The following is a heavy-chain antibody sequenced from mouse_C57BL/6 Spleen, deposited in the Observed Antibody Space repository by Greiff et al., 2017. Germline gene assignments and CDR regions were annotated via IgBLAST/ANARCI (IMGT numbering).Heavy chain of an antibody. CDR2: ISSGSRTI. CDR1: GFTLSDYG. V-gene: IGHV5-17*01. J-gene: IGHJ2*01. Sequence: EVKVVESGGGFVKPGGSLKLSCAASGFTLSDYGMHLVRQAPEKGLEWVAYISSGSRTIDYAATVKGRFTITRDNTKNTLFLQKTSLWSEDTTVYYCARVGPYYFDYWGKGTTLTVSS. CDR3: ARVGPYYFDY.